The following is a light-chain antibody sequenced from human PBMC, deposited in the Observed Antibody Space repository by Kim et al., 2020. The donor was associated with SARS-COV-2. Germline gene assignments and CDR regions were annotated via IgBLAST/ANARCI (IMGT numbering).Light chain of an antibody. J-gene: IGLJ1*01. CDR3: ATWDDSLNAYV. CDR2: GNN. V-gene: IGLV1-44*01. Sequence: QRVSISCSGRTSNVGPNPVNWYQAVPGTAPKLVVYGNNQRPSGVPDRFSGSKSGTSASLAISGLHSEDGADYYCATWDDSLNAYVFGSGTKVTVL. CDR1: TSNVGPNP.